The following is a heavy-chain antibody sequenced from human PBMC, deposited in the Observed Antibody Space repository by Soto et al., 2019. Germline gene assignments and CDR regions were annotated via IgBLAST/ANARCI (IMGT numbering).Heavy chain of an antibody. CDR2: ISSSSSYI. V-gene: IGHV3-21*01. CDR3: AGPGARYSGSYYYYYGMDV. Sequence: GGSLRLSCAASGFTFSSYSMNWVRQAPGKGLEWVSSISSSSSYIYYADSVKGRFTISRDNAKNSLYLQMNSLSAEDTAVYYCAGPGARYSGSYYYYYGMDVWGQGTTVTVSS. CDR1: GFTFSSYS. D-gene: IGHD1-26*01. J-gene: IGHJ6*02.